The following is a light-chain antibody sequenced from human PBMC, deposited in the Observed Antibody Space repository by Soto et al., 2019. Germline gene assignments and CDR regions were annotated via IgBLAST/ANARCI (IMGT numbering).Light chain of an antibody. Sequence: DIQMTQSPPTLSASVGDRVTITCRASQSISSWLAWYQQKPGKAPKLLIYDASSLESGVPSRFSGSGSGTEFTLTISSLQPDDFATYYCQQYNGFSSFGQGTKVEIK. CDR1: QSISSW. J-gene: IGKJ1*01. CDR2: DAS. CDR3: QQYNGFSS. V-gene: IGKV1-5*01.